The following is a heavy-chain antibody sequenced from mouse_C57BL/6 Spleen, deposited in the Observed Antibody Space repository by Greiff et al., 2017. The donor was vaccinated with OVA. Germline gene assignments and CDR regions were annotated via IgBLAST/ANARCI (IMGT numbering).Heavy chain of an antibody. V-gene: IGHV1-66*01. CDR3: ARYYYGSSNWYFDV. CDR1: GYSFTSYY. D-gene: IGHD1-1*01. J-gene: IGHJ1*03. Sequence: QVQLKQSGPELVKPGASVKISCKASGYSFTSYYIHWVKQRPGQGLEWIGWIYPGSGNTKYNEKFKGKATLTADTSSSTAYMQLSSLTSEDSAVYYCARYYYGSSNWYFDVWGTGTTVTVSS. CDR2: IYPGSGNT.